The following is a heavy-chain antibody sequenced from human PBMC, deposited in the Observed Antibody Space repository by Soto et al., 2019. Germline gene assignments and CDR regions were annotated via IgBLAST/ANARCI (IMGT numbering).Heavy chain of an antibody. CDR1: GYSINSGYY. D-gene: IGHD3-3*01. Sequence: SETLSLTCAVSGYSINSGYYWGWIRQSPGKGLEWIGSVFHSGTTYSTPSLKTRLTISVDTSKNQFSLDLNAVTAADTAVYYCVRDFGDLHDFWSGSDYWGQGVPVT. CDR2: VFHSGTT. CDR3: VRDFGDLHDFWSGSDY. V-gene: IGHV4-38-2*02. J-gene: IGHJ4*02.